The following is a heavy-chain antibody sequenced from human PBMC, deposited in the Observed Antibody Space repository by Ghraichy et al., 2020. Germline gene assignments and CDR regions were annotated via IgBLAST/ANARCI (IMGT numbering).Heavy chain of an antibody. CDR1: GFTFSDYY. D-gene: IGHD6-6*01. CDR3: ARDHEAYSTSGTFDR. J-gene: IGHJ5*02. CDR2: IRSSGTYT. Sequence: GGSLRLSCAASGFTFSDYYMSWIRQAPGKGLEWVSYIRSSGTYTNYADSVKGRFTISRDNAKNSLFLQMNRLRAEDTVVYYCARDHEAYSTSGTFDRWGQGTLGAVSS. V-gene: IGHV3-11*05.